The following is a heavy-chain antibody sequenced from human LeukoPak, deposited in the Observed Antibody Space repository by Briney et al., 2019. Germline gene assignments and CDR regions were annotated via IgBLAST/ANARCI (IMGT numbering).Heavy chain of an antibody. J-gene: IGHJ4*02. CDR2: IYSGGST. CDR1: GFTVSSNY. CDR3: ARASPIVVVAAAFDY. V-gene: IGHV3-66*01. Sequence: GGSLRLSCAASGFTVSSNYMSWVRQAPGKGLEWVSVIYSGGSTYYADSVKGRFTISRDNSKNTLYLQMNSLRAEDTAVYYCARASPIVVVAAAFDYWGQGTLVTVSS. D-gene: IGHD2-15*01.